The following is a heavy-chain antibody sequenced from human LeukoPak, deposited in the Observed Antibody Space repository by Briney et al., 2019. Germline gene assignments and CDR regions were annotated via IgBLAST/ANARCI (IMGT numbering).Heavy chain of an antibody. D-gene: IGHD3-16*01. J-gene: IGHJ4*02. CDR2: IYTTGST. CDR1: GGSISNYY. V-gene: IGHV4-4*07. Sequence: PSETLSLTCIVSGGSISNYYWSWIRQPAGKGLEWIGRIYTTGSTNYNPSLKSRVTISVDTSKNQFSLRLSSVTAADTAVYYCARLRLNYDYVWGTKYFFDYWGQGTLVTVSS. CDR3: ARLRLNYDYVWGTKYFFDY.